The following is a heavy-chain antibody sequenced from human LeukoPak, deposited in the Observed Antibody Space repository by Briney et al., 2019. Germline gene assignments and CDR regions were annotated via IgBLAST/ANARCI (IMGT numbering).Heavy chain of an antibody. CDR1: GFTFSSNS. CDR2: ISSSSSYI. Sequence: PGGSLRLSCAASGFTFSSNSMNWVSPPPGKWLEWVSSISSSSSYIYYADSVKGRFTTSRDNAKNSLYLQMNSLRAEDTAVYYCARDLWCGEVSASSYWGQGTLVTVSS. J-gene: IGHJ4*02. D-gene: IGHD3-10*01. V-gene: IGHV3-21*01. CDR3: ARDLWCGEVSASSY.